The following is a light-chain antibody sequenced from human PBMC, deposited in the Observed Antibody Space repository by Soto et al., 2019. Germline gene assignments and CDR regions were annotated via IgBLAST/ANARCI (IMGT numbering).Light chain of an antibody. V-gene: IGKV1-5*01. CDR2: AAS. J-gene: IGKJ2*01. Sequence: DIQMTQSPSTLSASVGDRVTITCRASQTIRSWLAWYQQKPGKAPKLLIHAASSLESGVPSRFSGSGSATEFTLTISSLQPDDFATYSCQQYDSYSTFGQGTKLEIK. CDR1: QTIRSW. CDR3: QQYDSYST.